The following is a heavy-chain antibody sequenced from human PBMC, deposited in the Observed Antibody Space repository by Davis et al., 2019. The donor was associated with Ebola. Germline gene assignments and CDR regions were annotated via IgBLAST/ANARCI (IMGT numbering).Heavy chain of an antibody. CDR1: GVTLSSCA. D-gene: IGHD2-8*02. J-gene: IGHJ6*02. V-gene: IGHV3-23*01. CDR2: IGSDTAT. Sequence: PGGSLRLSCAASGVTLSSCAKSWVRQSPGEGLGWDSGIGSDTATHYADTVRGRFTISRDDSTNTLFLQMDSLRAEDTAVYYCAKDLFWWSAADVWGQGTTVIVSS. CDR3: AKDLFWWSAADV.